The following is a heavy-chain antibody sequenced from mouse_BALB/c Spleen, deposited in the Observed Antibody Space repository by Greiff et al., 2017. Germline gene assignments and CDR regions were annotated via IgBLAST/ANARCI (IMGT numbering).Heavy chain of an antibody. Sequence: VKLQESGAELVRPGTSVKISYKASGYTFTNYWLGWVKQRPGHGLEWIGDIYPGGGYTNYNEKFKGKATLTADTSSSTAYMQLSSLTSEDSAVYFCARGYGSRMGFAYWGQGTLVTVSA. CDR1: GYTFTNYW. CDR3: ARGYGSRMGFAY. D-gene: IGHD1-1*01. CDR2: IYPGGGYT. V-gene: IGHV1-63*02. J-gene: IGHJ3*01.